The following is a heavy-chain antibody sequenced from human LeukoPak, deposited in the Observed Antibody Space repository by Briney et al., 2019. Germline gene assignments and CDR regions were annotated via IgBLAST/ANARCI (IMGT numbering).Heavy chain of an antibody. CDR1: GFTFSSDA. J-gene: IGHJ4*02. V-gene: IGHV3-23*01. CDR3: AKANMVRGVTLKFDY. CDR2: ISGSGGST. D-gene: IGHD3-10*01. Sequence: GGSLRLSCAASGFTFSSDAMSWVRQAPGKGLEWVSAISGSGGSTYYADSVKGRFTISRDNPKNTLYLQMNSLRAEDTAVYYCAKANMVRGVTLKFDYWGQGTLVTVSS.